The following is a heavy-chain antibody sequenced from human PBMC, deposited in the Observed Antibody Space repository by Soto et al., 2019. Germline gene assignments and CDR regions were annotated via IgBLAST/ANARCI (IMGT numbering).Heavy chain of an antibody. CDR2: IYYSGST. V-gene: IGHV4-59*01. J-gene: IGHJ4*02. Sequence: SETLSLTCTVSGGSISSYYWSWIRQPPGKGLEWIGYIYYSGSTNYNPSLKSRVTISVDTSKNQFSPKLSSVTAADTAVYYCARARPPGYSSGWSFDYWGQGTLVTVSS. CDR3: ARARPPGYSSGWSFDY. CDR1: GGSISSYY. D-gene: IGHD6-19*01.